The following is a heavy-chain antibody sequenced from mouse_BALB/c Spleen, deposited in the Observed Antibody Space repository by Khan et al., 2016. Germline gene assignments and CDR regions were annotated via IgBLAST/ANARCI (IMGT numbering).Heavy chain of an antibody. J-gene: IGHJ4*01. CDR2: ISSGSSNI. Sequence: EVELVESGGGLVQPGGSRKLSCAASGFTFSSFGMNWVRQAPEKGLEWVAYISSGSSNIYYADTVKGRFTISRDNPEITLFLQMTSLRSEDTAMYYCARYDVDNYAMDYWGQGTSVTVSS. D-gene: IGHD2-12*01. CDR1: GFTFSSFG. V-gene: IGHV5-17*02. CDR3: ARYDVDNYAMDY.